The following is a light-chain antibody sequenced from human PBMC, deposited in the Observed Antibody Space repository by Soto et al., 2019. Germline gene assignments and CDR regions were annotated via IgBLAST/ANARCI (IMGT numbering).Light chain of an antibody. V-gene: IGLV2-8*01. CDR2: EVS. Sequence: QSALTQPPSASGSPGQSVTISCTGTSSDVGGYNYVSWYQQHPGKAPKLMIYEVSKRPSGVPDRFSGSKSGNAASLTVAGLQDEDAADYYCSSYAGSNNPVVFGGGTKLTVL. J-gene: IGLJ2*01. CDR1: SSDVGGYNY. CDR3: SSYAGSNNPVV.